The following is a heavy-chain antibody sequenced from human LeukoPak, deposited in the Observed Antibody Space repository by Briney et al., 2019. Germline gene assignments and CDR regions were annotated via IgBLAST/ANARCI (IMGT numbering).Heavy chain of an antibody. D-gene: IGHD3-10*01. CDR1: GFTFSSYA. CDR3: AKVEGYGSGSSYYYYYYMDV. Sequence: PGGSLRLSCAASGFTFSSYAMSWVRQAPGKGLEWVSAITGSGDSTYYADSVKGRFTISRDNSKNTLYLQMNSLRAEDTAVYYCAKVEGYGSGSSYYYYYYMDVWGKGTTVTVSS. V-gene: IGHV3-23*01. J-gene: IGHJ6*03. CDR2: ITGSGDST.